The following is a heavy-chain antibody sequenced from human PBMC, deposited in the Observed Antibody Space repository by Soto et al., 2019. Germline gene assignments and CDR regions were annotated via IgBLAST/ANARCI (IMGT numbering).Heavy chain of an antibody. CDR2: INHSGST. V-gene: IGHV4-34*01. CDR1: GGSFSGYY. J-gene: IGHJ4*02. D-gene: IGHD5-18*01. CDR3: AGAPPPMELWLEDYFDY. Sequence: QVQLQQWGAGLLKPSETLSLTCAVYGGSFSGYYWSWIRQPPGKGLEWMGEINHSGSTNYNPSLKRRVTISGDTSKNQFSLKLSSVTAADTAVYYCAGAPPPMELWLEDYFDYWGQGTLVTVSS.